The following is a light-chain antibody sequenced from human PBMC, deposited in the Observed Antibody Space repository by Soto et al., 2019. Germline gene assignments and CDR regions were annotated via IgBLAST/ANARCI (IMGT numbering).Light chain of an antibody. J-gene: IGLJ1*01. Sequence: QSVLTQPASVSGSPGQSITISCTGTSSDVGGYNYVSWYQQHPGKAPKLMIYEVSNRPSGVSNRFSGSKSGNTTSLTISGLQAEDEADYYCSLYTSSSNLYVFGTGTKVTVL. CDR1: SSDVGGYNY. CDR2: EVS. V-gene: IGLV2-14*01. CDR3: SLYTSSSNLYV.